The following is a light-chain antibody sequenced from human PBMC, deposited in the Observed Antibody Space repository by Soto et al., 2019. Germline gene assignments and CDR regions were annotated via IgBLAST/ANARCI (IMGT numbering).Light chain of an antibody. CDR1: QSLVHSDGNTY. CDR3: MQGTHWLRT. CDR2: KVS. V-gene: IGKV2-30*02. J-gene: IGKJ1*01. Sequence: EVVMTQSPLSLPVTLGQPASISCRSSQSLVHSDGNTYLNWFQQKPGQSPRRLICKVSNRDSGVPDRFRGSGSCTDFTLKISRVEAEDVGVYSCMQGTHWLRTFGQGTKVEIK.